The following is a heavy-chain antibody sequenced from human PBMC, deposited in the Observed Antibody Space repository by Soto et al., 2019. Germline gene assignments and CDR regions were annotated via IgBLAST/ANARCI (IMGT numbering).Heavy chain of an antibody. D-gene: IGHD6-13*01. Sequence: PSETLSLTCAVYGVSFSGYYWSWIRQPPGKGLEWIGEINHSGSTNYNPSLKSRVTISVDTSKNQFSLKLSSVTAADTAVYYCAIRGGIAAAGTYYYYYYMDVWGKGTTVTVSS. J-gene: IGHJ6*03. V-gene: IGHV4-34*01. CDR3: AIRGGIAAAGTYYYYYYMDV. CDR2: INHSGST. CDR1: GVSFSGYY.